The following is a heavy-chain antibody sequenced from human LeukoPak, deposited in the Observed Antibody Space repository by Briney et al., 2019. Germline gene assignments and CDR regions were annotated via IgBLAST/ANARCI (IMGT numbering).Heavy chain of an antibody. V-gene: IGHV3-21*01. D-gene: IGHD5-18*01. CDR3: ASGDTAIADDAFDI. J-gene: IGHJ3*02. CDR2: TSRSSSYI. CDR1: GFTFGSFE. Sequence: PGRSLRLSCPASGFTFGSFEMKWVRPAAGKGMEWVSSTSRSSSYIYHAHSVQERFSISRDQPKHSLYLQMNSLRAEDTAVYYCASGDTAIADDAFDIWGQGTMVTVSS.